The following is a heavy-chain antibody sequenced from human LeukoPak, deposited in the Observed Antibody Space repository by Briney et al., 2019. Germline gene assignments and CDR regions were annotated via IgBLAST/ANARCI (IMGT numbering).Heavy chain of an antibody. Sequence: SSETLSLTCSVSGRSISSSSSYWGWIRQPPGKGLEWIGTIYYSGSANYNPSLKSRVTISVDTSKNHFSLKLSSVTAADTAVYYCARTTCSSTSCYGDYWGQGTLVTVSS. J-gene: IGHJ4*02. D-gene: IGHD2-2*01. CDR1: GRSISSSSSY. V-gene: IGHV4-39*02. CDR3: ARTTCSSTSCYGDY. CDR2: IYYSGSA.